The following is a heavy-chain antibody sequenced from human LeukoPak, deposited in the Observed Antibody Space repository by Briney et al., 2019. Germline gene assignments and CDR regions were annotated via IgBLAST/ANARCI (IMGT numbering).Heavy chain of an antibody. D-gene: IGHD2-2*01. J-gene: IGHJ5*02. V-gene: IGHV4-39*01. CDR3: ARHQTRYCSSTSCHLVDP. CDR2: IYYSGST. CDR1: GGSISSSSYY. Sequence: SETLSLTCTVSGGSISSSSYYWGWIRQPPGKGLEWIGSIYYSGSTYYNPSLKSRVTISVGTSKNQFSLKLSSVTAADTAVYYCARHQTRYCSSTSCHLVDPWGQGTLVTVSS.